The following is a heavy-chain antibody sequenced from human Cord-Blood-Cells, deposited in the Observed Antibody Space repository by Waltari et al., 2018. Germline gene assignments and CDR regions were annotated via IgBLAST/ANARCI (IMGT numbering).Heavy chain of an antibody. CDR1: GGAIRSSNL. D-gene: IGHD3-16*02. CDR3: AREAPDFGGVIVGNWFDP. J-gene: IGHJ5*02. V-gene: IGHV4-4*02. CDR2: IYHSGST. Sequence: VQLQESGPGLVKPSGTLSLTCALSGGAIRSSNLWCCVRHHLGKGLEWIGEIYHSGSTNYNPSLKSRVTISVDKSKNQFSLKLSSGTAADTAVYYCAREAPDFGGVIVGNWFDPWGQGTLVTVSS.